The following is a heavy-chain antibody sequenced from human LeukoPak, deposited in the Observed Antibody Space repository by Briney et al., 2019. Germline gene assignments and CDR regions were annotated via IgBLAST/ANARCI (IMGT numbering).Heavy chain of an antibody. V-gene: IGHV1-69*04. CDR3: AMGYYYYFDY. Sequence: GSSVKVSCKASGGTFSSYAVSCVRQAPGQGLDWMGRIIPILGLTNYPQNFQGRVTITADKSTSTAYMDLSSLKSEDTAVYYCAMGYYYYFDYWGQGTLVTVSS. D-gene: IGHD3-22*01. CDR1: GGTFSSYA. J-gene: IGHJ4*02. CDR2: IIPILGLT.